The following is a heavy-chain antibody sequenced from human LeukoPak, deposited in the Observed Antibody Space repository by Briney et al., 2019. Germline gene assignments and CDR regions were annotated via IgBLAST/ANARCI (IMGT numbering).Heavy chain of an antibody. CDR3: ARDQMRSGYYEIDH. J-gene: IGHJ4*02. V-gene: IGHV1-46*01. D-gene: IGHD3-3*01. Sequence: ASVTVSCKASGYTFTNYYMHWVRQAPGQGGEGMGIINPSGGSTSYAQKSQGRVTMTRDTSTSTVYMELSSLRSEDTAVYYCARDQMRSGYYEIDHWGQGTLVTVSS. CDR2: INPSGGST. CDR1: GYTFTNYY.